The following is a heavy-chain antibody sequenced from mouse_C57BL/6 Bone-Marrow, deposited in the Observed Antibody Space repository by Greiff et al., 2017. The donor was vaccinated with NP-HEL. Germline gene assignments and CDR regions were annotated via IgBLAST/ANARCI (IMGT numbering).Heavy chain of an antibody. CDR2: IDPANGNT. CDR1: GFNIKNTY. J-gene: IGHJ1*03. D-gene: IGHD1-1*01. Sequence: EVQLQQSVAELVRPGASVKLSCTASGFNIKNTYMHWVKQRPEQGLEWIGRIDPANGNTKYAPKFQGKATITADTSSNTAYLQLSSLTSEDTAIYYCARRGFYYYGSSYGYFDVWGTGTTVTVSS. V-gene: IGHV14-3*01. CDR3: ARRGFYYYGSSYGYFDV.